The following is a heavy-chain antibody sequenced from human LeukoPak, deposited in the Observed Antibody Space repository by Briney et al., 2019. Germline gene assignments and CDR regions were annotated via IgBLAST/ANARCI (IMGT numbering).Heavy chain of an antibody. J-gene: IGHJ5*02. CDR1: GFTFDDYA. CDR3: AKGDRSGSYYNYFDP. Sequence: PGGSLRLSCAASGFTFDDYAMHWVRQGPGKGLEWVSLINGDGGNTYYADSVKGRFTISRDNSKNSLYLEMNSLRTEDTAFYYCAKGDRSGSYYNYFDPWGQGTLVTVSS. D-gene: IGHD1-26*01. V-gene: IGHV3-43*02. CDR2: INGDGGNT.